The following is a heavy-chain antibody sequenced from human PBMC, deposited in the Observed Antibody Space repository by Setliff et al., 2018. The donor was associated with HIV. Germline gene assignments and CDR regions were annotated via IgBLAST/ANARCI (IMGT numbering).Heavy chain of an antibody. V-gene: IGHV1-2*02. CDR1: GYTFIGNY. Sequence: ASVKVSCKASGYTFIGNYIHWVRQAPGQGLEWVGWFDPNSGGTNFAQKFQGRVTMTRDTSISTLYMEVTRLTSDDTAVYYCARDRGRYGDYRDFDYWGQGALVTVSS. CDR2: FDPNSGGT. CDR3: ARDRGRYGDYRDFDY. J-gene: IGHJ4*02. D-gene: IGHD4-17*01.